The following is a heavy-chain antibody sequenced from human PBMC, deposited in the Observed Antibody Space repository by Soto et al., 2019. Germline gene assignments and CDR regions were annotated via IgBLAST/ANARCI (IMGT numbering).Heavy chain of an antibody. CDR2: IYVTGAV. Sequence: PSETLTLTCSDSGAALNSGNYYWSWIRQVPGKGLEWIGHIYVTGAVDYNPSLRDRITISQDTSERQFSLNLRLVTAADTAVYYCARLRIATNNDKWFDPWGQGTLVTVSS. D-gene: IGHD2-21*01. CDR3: ARLRIATNNDKWFDP. V-gene: IGHV4-31*03. CDR1: GAALNSGNYY. J-gene: IGHJ5*02.